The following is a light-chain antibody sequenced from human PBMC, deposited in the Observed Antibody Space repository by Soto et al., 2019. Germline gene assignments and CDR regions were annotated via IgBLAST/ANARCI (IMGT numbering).Light chain of an antibody. V-gene: IGLV2-14*03. Sequence: QSALTQPASVSGSPGQWITISCTGNNSDIGADNFVSWYQQLPGKAPKLIIFGVSNRPSGVSTRFSGSKSGNTASLTISGLQPEDEADYYCHSYDYIVAELHFGGGTKLTVL. CDR1: NSDIGADNF. CDR2: GVS. CDR3: HSYDYIVAELH. J-gene: IGLJ2*01.